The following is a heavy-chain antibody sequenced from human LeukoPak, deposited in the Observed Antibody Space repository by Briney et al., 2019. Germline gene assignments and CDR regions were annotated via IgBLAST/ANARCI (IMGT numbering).Heavy chain of an antibody. CDR1: GFTFSSYW. Sequence: PGGSLRLSCAASGFTFSSYWMHWVRQAPGKGLVWVSRVNGDGSSTTYADSVKSRFTISRDNVKNTLYLQMNNLRVEDTAVYYCAKGRLLGAPWGMDVWGQGTTVTVSS. V-gene: IGHV3-74*01. J-gene: IGHJ6*02. D-gene: IGHD1-26*01. CDR3: AKGRLLGAPWGMDV. CDR2: VNGDGSST.